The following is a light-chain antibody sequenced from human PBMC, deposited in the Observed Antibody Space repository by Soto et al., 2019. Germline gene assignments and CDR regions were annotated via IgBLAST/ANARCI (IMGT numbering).Light chain of an antibody. CDR2: EGH. CDR1: SGHVGTYSL. Sequence: QSVLAQPASVSGSPGQSITISCTGASGHVGTYSLVSWYQQHPGKAPKVVIYEGHKRPSGVPDRFSGSTSVNTASLTISGLQTDDEADYYCCLYVGATTYVFGTGTQLTVL. J-gene: IGLJ7*01. CDR3: CLYVGATTYV. V-gene: IGLV2-23*01.